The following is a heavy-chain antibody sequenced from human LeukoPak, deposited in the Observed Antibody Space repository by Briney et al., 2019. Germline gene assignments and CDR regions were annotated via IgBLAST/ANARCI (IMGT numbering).Heavy chain of an antibody. J-gene: IGHJ4*02. CDR2: IIPILGIA. V-gene: IGHV1-69*04. CDR3: ARAGAVAGTGSFDY. D-gene: IGHD6-19*01. Sequence: SVKVSCKASGYIFTGYYMHWVRQAPGQGLEWMGRIIPILGIANYAQKFQGRVTITADKSTSTAYMELSSLRSEDTAVYYCARAGAVAGTGSFDYWGQGTLVTVSS. CDR1: GYIFTGYY.